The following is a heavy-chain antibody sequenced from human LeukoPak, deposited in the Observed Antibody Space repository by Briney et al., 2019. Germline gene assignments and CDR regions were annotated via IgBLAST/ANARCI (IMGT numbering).Heavy chain of an antibody. CDR3: ARDLSQDFLSGYLDVFDL. CDR1: GFTFSKYS. CDR2: IGSSSSTI. V-gene: IGHV3-48*01. D-gene: IGHD3-3*01. J-gene: IGHJ3*01. Sequence: GGSLRLSCETSGFTFSKYSMNWVRQAPGKGLEWVSYIGSSSSTIHYADSVRGRFTFSRDNAKNSLYLQMNSLTAEDTAVYYCARDLSQDFLSGYLDVFDLWGQGTMVTVSS.